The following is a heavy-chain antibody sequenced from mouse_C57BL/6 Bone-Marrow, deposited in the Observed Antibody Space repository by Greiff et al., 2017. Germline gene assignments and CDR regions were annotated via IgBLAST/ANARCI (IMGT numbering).Heavy chain of an antibody. V-gene: IGHV1-55*01. Sequence: VQLQQPGAELVKPGASVKMSCKASGYTFTSYWITWVKQRPGQGLEWIGDIYPTSGRTNYNEKFKSKAILTVDTSSNTAYVQLSSLTSEDSAVFYCARSGPRGRSFDYWGQGTTLTVSS. CDR3: ARSGPRGRSFDY. CDR1: GYTFTSYW. J-gene: IGHJ2*01. D-gene: IGHD3-1*01. CDR2: IYPTSGRT.